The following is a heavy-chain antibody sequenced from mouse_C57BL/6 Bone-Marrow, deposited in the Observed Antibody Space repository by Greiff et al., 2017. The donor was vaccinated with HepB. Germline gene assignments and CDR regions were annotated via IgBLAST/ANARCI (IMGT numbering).Heavy chain of an antibody. J-gene: IGHJ3*01. CDR1: GYSITSGYY. CDR2: ISYDGSN. Sequence: EVQRVESGPGLVKPSQSLSLTCSVTGYSITSGYYWNWIRQFPGNKLEWMGYISYDGSNNYNPSLKNRISITRDTSKNQFFLKLNSVTTEDTATYYCARSYYYGSSLFAYWGQGTLVTVSA. CDR3: ARSYYYGSSLFAY. V-gene: IGHV3-6*01. D-gene: IGHD1-1*01.